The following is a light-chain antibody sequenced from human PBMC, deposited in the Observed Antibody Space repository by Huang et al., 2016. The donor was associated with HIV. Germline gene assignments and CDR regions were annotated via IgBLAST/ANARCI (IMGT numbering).Light chain of an antibody. CDR3: QERSNWPPMFT. V-gene: IGKV3-11*01. CDR1: QSISRD. Sequence: ENVLTQSPATLSLSPGERATLSCRASQSISRDLGWYQQKPGQVPRLLIYDASNRATGTPTRCSGSGSGTDFTLTISSLEPEDFAIYYCQERSNWPPMFTFGPGTRVDIK. CDR2: DAS. J-gene: IGKJ3*01.